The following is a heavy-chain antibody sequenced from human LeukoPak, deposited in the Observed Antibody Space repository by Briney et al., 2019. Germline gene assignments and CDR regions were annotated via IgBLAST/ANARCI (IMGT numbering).Heavy chain of an antibody. D-gene: IGHD3-10*01. CDR1: GGTFSSYA. Sequence: ASATVSCKASGGTFSSYATSWVRQAPGQGLEWRGGIIPIFGTANYAQKFQGRVTMTRDTSTSTVYMELSSLRSEDKAVFYCGRAPRTELRTFDIWDQGTMVTVSS. CDR2: IIPIFGTA. V-gene: IGHV1-69*05. CDR3: GRAPRTELRTFDI. J-gene: IGHJ3*02.